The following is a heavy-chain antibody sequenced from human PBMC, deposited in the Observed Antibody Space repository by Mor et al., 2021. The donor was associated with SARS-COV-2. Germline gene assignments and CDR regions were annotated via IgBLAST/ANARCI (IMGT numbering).Heavy chain of an antibody. V-gene: IGHV1-46*01. D-gene: IGHD3-22*01. Sequence: APGQGLEWMGIINPSGGSTRYAQKFQGRVTMNRDTSTSTVYMELSSLRSEDTAVYYCARGGHYYDGSGYFYYGVDVWG. CDR2: INPSGGST. J-gene: IGHJ6*02. CDR3: ARGGHYYDGSGYFYYGVDV.